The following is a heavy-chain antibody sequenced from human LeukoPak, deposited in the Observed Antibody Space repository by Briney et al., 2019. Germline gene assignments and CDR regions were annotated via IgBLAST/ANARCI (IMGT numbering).Heavy chain of an antibody. CDR1: GFTLADHA. V-gene: IGHV3-49*04. CDR2: IRTKAYGETT. CDR3: GRHLLRSVGSTGLDF. Sequence: GGSLRLSCIASGFTLADHAMSWVRQAPGKGLEWVGFIRTKAYGETTEYAASVKGRFTILRDDFTNIAYLQMNGLKAEDTAMYYCGRHLLRSVGSTGLDFWGQGTLVTVAS. J-gene: IGHJ4*02. D-gene: IGHD1-26*01.